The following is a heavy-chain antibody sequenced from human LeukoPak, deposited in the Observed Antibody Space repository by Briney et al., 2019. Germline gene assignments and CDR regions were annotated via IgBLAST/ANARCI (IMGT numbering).Heavy chain of an antibody. CDR3: AREGLAQGGSYRARYYFDY. V-gene: IGHV6-1*01. Sequence: KTSQTLSLTCALSGDSVSSNSAAWNCIRQSPSRGLEWLGRTYYRSKWYNDYAVSVKSRITINPDTSKNQFSLQLNSVTPEDTAVYYCAREGLAQGGSYRARYYFDYWGQGTLVTVSS. CDR2: TYYRSKWYN. J-gene: IGHJ4*02. CDR1: GDSVSSNSAA. D-gene: IGHD1-26*01.